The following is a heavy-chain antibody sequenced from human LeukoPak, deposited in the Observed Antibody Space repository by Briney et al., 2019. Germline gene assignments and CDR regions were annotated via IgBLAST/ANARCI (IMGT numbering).Heavy chain of an antibody. V-gene: IGHV1-3*01. J-gene: IGHJ4*02. CDR1: GYTFTSYA. CDR3: ARGAGFAEPLPEY. CDR2: INAGHGNT. Sequence: GASVKVSCKASGYTFTSYAIQWVRQAPGQRLEWMGWINAGHGNTKYSQKFQGRVTITRDTSASTAYMELSSLRSEDSAVYYCARGAGFAEPLPEYWGQGTLLTVS. D-gene: IGHD1-14*01.